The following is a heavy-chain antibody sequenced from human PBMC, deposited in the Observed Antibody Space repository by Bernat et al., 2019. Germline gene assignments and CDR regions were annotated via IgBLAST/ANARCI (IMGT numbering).Heavy chain of an antibody. Sequence: QVQLVQSGAEVKKPGSSVKVSCKASGGTFSSYAISWVRQAPGQGLEWMGGIIPIFGTANYAQKFQGRVTMTEDTSTDTAYMELSSLRSEDTAVYYCATGDSSGWYELDYWGQGTLVTVSS. CDR1: GGTFSSYA. CDR3: ATGDSSGWYELDY. CDR2: IIPIFGTA. J-gene: IGHJ4*02. V-gene: IGHV1-69*06. D-gene: IGHD6-19*01.